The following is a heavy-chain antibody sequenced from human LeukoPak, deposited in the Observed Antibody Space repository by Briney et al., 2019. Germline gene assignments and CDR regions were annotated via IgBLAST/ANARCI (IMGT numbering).Heavy chain of an antibody. CDR1: GGSFSGYY. CDR2: IYSGGST. D-gene: IGHD2-21*02. Sequence: PSETLSLTCAVYGGSFSGYYWSWIRQPPGKGLEWVSVIYSGGSTYYADSVKGRFTISRDNSKNTLYLQMNSLRAEDTAVYYCAGGGDWGTGYYYYYMDVWGKGTTLTVSS. J-gene: IGHJ6*03. CDR3: AGGGDWGTGYYYYYMDV. V-gene: IGHV3-66*02.